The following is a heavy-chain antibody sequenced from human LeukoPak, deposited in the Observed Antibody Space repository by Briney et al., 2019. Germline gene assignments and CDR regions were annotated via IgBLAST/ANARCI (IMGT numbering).Heavy chain of an antibody. CDR1: GGSISSYY. D-gene: IGHD6-19*01. CDR2: IYTSAST. Sequence: PSHTLSLTFTVAGGSISSYYCSSIRQPAGKGLEWIGRIYTSASTTYNPSLKSRVTMSVDTSKNPFSLKLSSVTAADTAVYYCAMTTWTAVYYFDYWGQGTLVTVS. J-gene: IGHJ4*02. CDR3: AMTTWTAVYYFDY. V-gene: IGHV4-4*07.